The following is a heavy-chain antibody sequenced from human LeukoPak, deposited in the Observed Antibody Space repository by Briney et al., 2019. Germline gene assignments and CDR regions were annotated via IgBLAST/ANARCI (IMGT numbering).Heavy chain of an antibody. V-gene: IGHV4-4*02. CDR2: IYHSGST. Sequence: PSETLSLTCAVSGGSISSSNWWSWVRQPPGKGLEWIGEIYHSGSTNYNPSLKSRVTISVDKSKNQFSLKLSSVTAADTAVYYCARLPYYYDSSGYAYPWGQGTLVTVSS. CDR1: GGSISSSNW. D-gene: IGHD3-22*01. J-gene: IGHJ5*02. CDR3: ARLPYYYDSSGYAYP.